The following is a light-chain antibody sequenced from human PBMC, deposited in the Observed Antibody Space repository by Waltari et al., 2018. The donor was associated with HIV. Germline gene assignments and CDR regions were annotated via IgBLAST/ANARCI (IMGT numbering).Light chain of an antibody. CDR2: AAS. CDR3: QQANSFPIT. J-gene: IGKJ4*01. CDR1: RDINTW. Sequence: DTQLTQSPSSVSASVGDSVSITCRSSRDINTWFAWYQQKPGKAPNPLIYAASRLQRGVPSRFSGSGSGTNFTLTISSLQPEDFATYYCQQANSFPITFGGGTKVEI. V-gene: IGKV1-12*01.